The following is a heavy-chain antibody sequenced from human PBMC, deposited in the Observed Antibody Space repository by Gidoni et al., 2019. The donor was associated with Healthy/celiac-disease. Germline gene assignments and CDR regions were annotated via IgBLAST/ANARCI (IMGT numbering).Heavy chain of an antibody. J-gene: IGHJ4*02. CDR1: GFTVSSNY. CDR2: IYSGGST. V-gene: IGHV3-53*01. CDR3: ARVIAAARVDY. D-gene: IGHD6-13*01. Sequence: EVQLVESGGGLIQPGGSLRLSCAAPGFTVSSNYMSWVRQAPGKGLEWVSVIYSGGSTYYADSVKGRFTISRDNSKNTLYLQMNSLRAEDTAVYYCARVIAAARVDYWGQGTLVTVSS.